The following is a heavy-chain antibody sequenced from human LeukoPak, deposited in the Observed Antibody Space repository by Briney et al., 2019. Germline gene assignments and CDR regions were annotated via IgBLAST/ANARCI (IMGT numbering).Heavy chain of an antibody. D-gene: IGHD3-22*01. CDR3: ARRRYTSGYLDY. CDR1: GDSISGFY. Sequence: PSENLSLTCTVSGDSISGFYWSWIRQPQGKGLEWIGYIYYSGSTNYNPSLKSRVTMSIDTSKSQFSLKLTSVTAADTAVYYCARRRYTSGYLDYWGQGTLVTVSS. J-gene: IGHJ4*02. CDR2: IYYSGST. V-gene: IGHV4-59*08.